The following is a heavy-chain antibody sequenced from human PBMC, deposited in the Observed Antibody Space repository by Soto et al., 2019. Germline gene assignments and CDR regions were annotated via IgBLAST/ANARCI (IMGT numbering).Heavy chain of an antibody. CDR2: ISAYNGNT. D-gene: IGHD6-13*01. J-gene: IGHJ4*02. V-gene: IGHV1-18*01. Sequence: ASVKVSCKASGNTFTSYGISWVRQAPGQGLEWMGWISAYNGNTNYAQKLQGRVTMTTDTSTSTAYMELRSLRSDDTAVYYCARAYFPGIAAAYYFDYWGQGTLVTVSS. CDR3: ARAYFPGIAAAYYFDY. CDR1: GNTFTSYG.